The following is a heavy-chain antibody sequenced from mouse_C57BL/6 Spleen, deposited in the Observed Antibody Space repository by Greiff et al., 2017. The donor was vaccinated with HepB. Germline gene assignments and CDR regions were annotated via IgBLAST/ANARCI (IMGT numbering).Heavy chain of an antibody. Sequence: EVKLMESGGGLVKPGGSLKLSCAASGFTFSDYGMHWVRQAPEKGLEWVAYISSGSSTIYYADTVKGRFTISRDNAKNTLFLQMTSLRSEDTAMYYCARRFTADYAMDYWGQGTSVTVSS. D-gene: IGHD1-2*01. CDR2: ISSGSSTI. J-gene: IGHJ4*01. CDR1: GFTFSDYG. V-gene: IGHV5-17*01. CDR3: ARRFTADYAMDY.